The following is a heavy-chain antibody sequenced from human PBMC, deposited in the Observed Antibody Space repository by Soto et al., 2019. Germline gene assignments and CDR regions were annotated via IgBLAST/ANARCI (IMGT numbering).Heavy chain of an antibody. Sequence: QVQLQESGSGLVKPSQTLSLTCAVSGGSISSGGYSWSWIRQPPGKGLEWIGYIYHSGSTYYNPSLKSRVTISMDTCKNQCSLKLNSVTAADTAVYYCARGHDANNDWGQGTLVTVSS. D-gene: IGHD2-8*01. CDR3: ARGHDANND. CDR1: GGSISSGGYS. V-gene: IGHV4-30-2*01. CDR2: IYHSGST. J-gene: IGHJ4*02.